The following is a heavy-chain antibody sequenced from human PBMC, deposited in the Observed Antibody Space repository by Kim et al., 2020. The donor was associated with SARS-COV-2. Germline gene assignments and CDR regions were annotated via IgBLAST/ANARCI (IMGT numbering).Heavy chain of an antibody. CDR2: INPNTGGT. J-gene: IGHJ1*01. D-gene: IGHD6-6*01. CDR3: APYSTSSNLEH. CDR1: GYRFTDFY. V-gene: IGHV1-2*06. Sequence: ASVKVSCKASGYRFTDFYIHWVRQAPGQGLEWMGRINPNTGGTKFAQKFQGRITMTRDTSISTAYMELSSLRSDDTAVYYCAPYSTSSNLEHWGRGTLVTVSS.